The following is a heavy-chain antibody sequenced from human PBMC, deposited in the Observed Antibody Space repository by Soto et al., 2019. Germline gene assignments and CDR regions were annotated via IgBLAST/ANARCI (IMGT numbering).Heavy chain of an antibody. J-gene: IGHJ4*01. CDR3: ARVTLVAVASLFPYYSDS. D-gene: IGHD2-8*02. V-gene: IGHV3-48*03. CDR1: GGSFKLGD. Sequence: WGSLRLSCEVAGGSFKLGDMSSVRQPPEKGLEWIAYISASGDTENYSDSVNGRFTISRDNARTSRFLQKSSLRAKDTAVYYFARVTLVAVASLFPYYSDSWAQGTLDTVSS. CDR2: ISASGDTE.